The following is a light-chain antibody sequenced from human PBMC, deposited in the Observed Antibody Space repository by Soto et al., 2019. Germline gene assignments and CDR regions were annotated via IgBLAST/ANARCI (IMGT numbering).Light chain of an antibody. CDR1: QSFRSN. CDR2: GAS. CDR3: QQYNKWPPYT. Sequence: EIVMTQSPANLSVSPGERATLSCRASQSFRSNLAWYQQKPDQGPRLLIYGASTRATSIPARFSGSGSGTEFTLTINSLQSEDFAVYYCQQYNKWPPYTFGQGTKLEIK. V-gene: IGKV3-15*01. J-gene: IGKJ2*01.